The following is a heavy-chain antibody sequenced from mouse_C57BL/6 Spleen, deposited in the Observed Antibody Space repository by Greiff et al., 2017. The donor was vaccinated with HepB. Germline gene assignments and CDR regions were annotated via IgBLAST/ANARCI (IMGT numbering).Heavy chain of an antibody. J-gene: IGHJ4*01. CDR3: ARPPIYDGYYPYAMDY. V-gene: IGHV5-17*01. CDR1: GFTFSDYG. CDR2: ISSGSSTI. D-gene: IGHD2-3*01. Sequence: EVKLVESGGGLVKPGGSLKLSCAASGFTFSDYGMHWVRQAPEKGLEWVAYISSGSSTIYYADTVKGRFTISRDNAKNTLFLQMTSLRSEDTAMYYCARPPIYDGYYPYAMDYWGQGTSVTVSS.